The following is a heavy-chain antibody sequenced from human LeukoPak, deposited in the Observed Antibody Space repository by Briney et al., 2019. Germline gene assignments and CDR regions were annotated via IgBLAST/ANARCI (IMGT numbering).Heavy chain of an antibody. CDR2: IYYSGST. Sequence: SETLSLTCAVYGGSFSGYYWSWIRQPPGKGLEWIGSIYYSGSTYYNPSLKSRVTISVDTSKNQFSLKLSSVTAADTAVYYCARQPRPYYYDSSGYYPFDYWGQGTLVTVSS. V-gene: IGHV4-34*01. CDR3: ARQPRPYYYDSSGYYPFDY. J-gene: IGHJ4*02. D-gene: IGHD3-22*01. CDR1: GGSFSGYY.